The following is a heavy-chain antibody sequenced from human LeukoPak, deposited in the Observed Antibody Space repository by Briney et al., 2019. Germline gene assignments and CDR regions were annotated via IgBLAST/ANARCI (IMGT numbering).Heavy chain of an antibody. CDR3: ARDLKESSRWTLPIDY. CDR2: IRQDGSVQ. CDR1: GFTFSSYW. Sequence: GGSLRLSCAASGFTFSSYWMSWVRQAPGKGLEWVANIRQDGSVQNYVDSVKGRFTISRDNPKNSLYLQMNSLRAEDTAVYYCARDLKESSRWTLPIDYWGQGTLVTVSS. J-gene: IGHJ4*02. V-gene: IGHV3-7*01. D-gene: IGHD6-13*01.